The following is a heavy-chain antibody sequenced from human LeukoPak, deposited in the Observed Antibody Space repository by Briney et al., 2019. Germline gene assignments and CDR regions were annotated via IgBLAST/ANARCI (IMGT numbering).Heavy chain of an antibody. CDR2: IYPGDSDT. V-gene: IGHV5-51*01. Sequence: GESLKISWRGSGSRFTTYWIGWVRQMPGKGLEWMGIIYPGDSDTRYSPSFQGQVTMSADKSINTAYLQWSSLKASDTAMYYCARRQGCSSTSCPPDSWGQGTLVTVSS. D-gene: IGHD2-2*01. CDR3: ARRQGCSSTSCPPDS. J-gene: IGHJ4*02. CDR1: GSRFTTYW.